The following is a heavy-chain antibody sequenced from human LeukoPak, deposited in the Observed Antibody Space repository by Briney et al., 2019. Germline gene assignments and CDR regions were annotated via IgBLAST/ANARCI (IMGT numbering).Heavy chain of an antibody. J-gene: IGHJ4*02. CDR2: ISGSGGST. Sequence: GGSLRLSCAASGFTFSSYAMSWVRQAPGKGLEWVSAISGSGGSTYYADSVKGRFTISRDNSKNTLYLQMNSLRAEDTAVYYCAKGREGSAIVGASSLDYWGQGTLVTVSS. D-gene: IGHD1-26*01. CDR3: AKGREGSAIVGASSLDY. V-gene: IGHV3-23*01. CDR1: GFTFSSYA.